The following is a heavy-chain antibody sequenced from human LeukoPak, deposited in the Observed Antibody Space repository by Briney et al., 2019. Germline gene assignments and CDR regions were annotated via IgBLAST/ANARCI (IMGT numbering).Heavy chain of an antibody. J-gene: IGHJ4*02. CDR2: INPVGGST. V-gene: IGHV1-46*01. Sequence: GASVKVSCKASGYGFSNYYMKWVRQAPGQGLEWMGIINPVGGSTNYAQKFQGRVTMTRDTSTNTVYMELSSLRYEDTAVYYCARGYSYDSVLDYWGQGTLVTVSS. D-gene: IGHD5-18*01. CDR3: ARGYSYDSVLDY. CDR1: GYGFSNYY.